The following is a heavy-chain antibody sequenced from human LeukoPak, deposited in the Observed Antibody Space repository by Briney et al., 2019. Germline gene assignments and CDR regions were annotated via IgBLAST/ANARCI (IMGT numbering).Heavy chain of an antibody. D-gene: IGHD2-21*01. J-gene: IGHJ5*02. CDR3: AREVDGDYANWFDP. Sequence: PSETLSLTCTVSGGSISSYYWSWIRQPPGKGLEWIGYIYYSGGTNYNPSLKSRVTISVDTSKNQFSLKLSSVTAADTAVYYCAREVDGDYANWFDPWGQGTLVTVSS. CDR1: GGSISSYY. V-gene: IGHV4-59*01. CDR2: IYYSGGT.